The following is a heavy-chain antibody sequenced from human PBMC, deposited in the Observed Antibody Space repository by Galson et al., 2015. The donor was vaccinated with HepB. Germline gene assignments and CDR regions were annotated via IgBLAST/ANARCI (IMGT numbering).Heavy chain of an antibody. CDR2: ITPSGDNT. V-gene: IGHV3-23*01. Sequence: SLRLSCAASGFTFSYYAMSWVRQAPGKGLEWISAITPSGDNTYSADSMKGRFTISRDNSQNTLFLQMNSLRADDTATYFCAKVFPEKTDGWYRQALYYFDQLGPGNPGHRLL. CDR3: AKVFPEKTDGWYRQALYYFDQ. CDR1: GFTFSYYA. J-gene: IGHJ4*02. D-gene: IGHD6-19*01.